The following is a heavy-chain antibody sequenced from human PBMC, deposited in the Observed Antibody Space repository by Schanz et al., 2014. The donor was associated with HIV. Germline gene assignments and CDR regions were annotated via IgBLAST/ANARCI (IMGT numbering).Heavy chain of an antibody. D-gene: IGHD2-8*01. Sequence: VQLLESGGGLVKPGRSLRLSCTASGFTFGDYPMSWFRQAPGKGLEWVSYVRSDGNSMKYADSVKGRFTISRDNGKNSLYLQMASLRDDDTAVYYCAREPLPGNGLYFDYWGQGTLVTVSS. V-gene: IGHV3-11*04. CDR2: VRSDGNSM. CDR1: GFTFGDYP. CDR3: AREPLPGNGLYFDY. J-gene: IGHJ4*02.